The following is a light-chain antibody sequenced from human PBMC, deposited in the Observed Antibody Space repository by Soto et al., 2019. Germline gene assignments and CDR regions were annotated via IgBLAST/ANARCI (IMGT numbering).Light chain of an antibody. J-gene: IGKJ1*01. CDR1: QSVSSN. CDR3: QKYNNWPPT. V-gene: IGKV3-15*01. CDR2: GAS. Sequence: EIVLTQSPATLSFSPGESATLSCRASQSVSSNLAWYQQKTGQAPRILIYGASTRATGIPDRFSGSGSGTEFNLTISRLQSEDFAVYYCQKYNNWPPTCGQGTKVDIK.